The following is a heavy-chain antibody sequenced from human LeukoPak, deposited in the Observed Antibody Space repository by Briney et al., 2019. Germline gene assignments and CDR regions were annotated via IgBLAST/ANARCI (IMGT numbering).Heavy chain of an antibody. V-gene: IGHV4-59*01. CDR1: GGSISSYY. CDR3: ASWGSSAFDY. J-gene: IGHJ4*02. Sequence: SETLSLTCTDSGGSISSYYWSWIRQPPGKGLEWIGYIYYSGSTNYNPSLKSRVTISVDTFKNQFSLKLSSVTAADTAVYYCASWGSSAFDYWGQGTLVTISS. CDR2: IYYSGST. D-gene: IGHD3-16*01.